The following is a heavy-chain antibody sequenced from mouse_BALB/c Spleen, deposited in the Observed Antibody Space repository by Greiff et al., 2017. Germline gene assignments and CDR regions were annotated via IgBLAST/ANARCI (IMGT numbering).Heavy chain of an antibody. D-gene: IGHD1-1*01. CDR3: ARRGTTVVATRAMDY. CDR2: ISYSGST. Sequence: EVKLLESGPGLVKPSQSLSLTCTVTGYSITSDYAWNWIRQFPGNKLEWMGYISYSGSTSYNPSLKSRISITRDTSKNQFFLQLNSVTTEDTATYYCARRGTTVVATRAMDYWGQGTSVTVSS. V-gene: IGHV3-2*02. CDR1: GYSITSDYA. J-gene: IGHJ4*01.